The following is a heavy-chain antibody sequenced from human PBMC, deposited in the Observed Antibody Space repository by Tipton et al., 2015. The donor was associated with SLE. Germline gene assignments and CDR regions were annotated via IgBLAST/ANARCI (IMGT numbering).Heavy chain of an antibody. CDR1: GDSISSNSYY. CDR2: IYFSGYT. V-gene: IGHV4-39*07. J-gene: IGHJ6*02. Sequence: TLSLTCTVSGDSISSNSYYWGWVRQPPGKGLEWIGSIYFSGYTYYNPSRKSRVTFSLDTSKNHFSLRLSSVTAADTAVYYCARERGSNSHYYYGLDVWGQGTTVTVSS. CDR3: ARERGSNSHYYYGLDV. D-gene: IGHD4-23*01.